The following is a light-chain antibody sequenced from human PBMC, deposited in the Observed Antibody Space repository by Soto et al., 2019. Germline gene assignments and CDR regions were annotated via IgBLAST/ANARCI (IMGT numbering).Light chain of an antibody. J-gene: IGKJ1*01. CDR1: QSVSSSY. V-gene: IGKV3-20*01. CDR2: GAS. CDR3: QQYNNWPQT. Sequence: EIVLTQSAGTLSLSAGERATLSWWASQSVSSSYLAWYQQKHGQAPRLLIYGASSRATGIPDRFSGSGYGTDFNLTISRLETEDFAVYYCQQYNNWPQTFGQGTKVDIK.